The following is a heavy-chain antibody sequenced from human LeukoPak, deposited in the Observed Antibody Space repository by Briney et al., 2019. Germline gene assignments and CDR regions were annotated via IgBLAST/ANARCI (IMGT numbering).Heavy chain of an antibody. V-gene: IGHV3-23*01. CDR3: AKLSYDSSGYPDY. J-gene: IGHJ4*02. CDR2: ISGSGGST. D-gene: IGHD3-22*01. CDR1: GFTFSSYA. Sequence: GGSLRLSCAASGFTFSSYAMSWVRQAPGKGLEWVSAISGSGGSTYYADSVKGRFTISRDNSKNTLYLQMNSLRAEDTAVYSCAKLSYDSSGYPDYWGQGTLVTVSS.